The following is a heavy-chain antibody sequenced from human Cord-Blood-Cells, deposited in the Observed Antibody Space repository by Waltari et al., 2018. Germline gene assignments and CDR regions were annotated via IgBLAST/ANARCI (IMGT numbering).Heavy chain of an antibody. Sequence: QVQLVQSGAEVKKPGASVKVSCKASGYTFTGYYMHWVRQAPGQGLEWMGRINPNSGGTNYAQKFQGRVTMTRETSISTAYMELSRLRSDDTAVYYCARGGRRGSGSYYFDYWGQGTLVTVSS. D-gene: IGHD3-10*01. J-gene: IGHJ4*02. CDR1: GYTFTGYY. CDR2: INPNSGGT. V-gene: IGHV1-2*02. CDR3: ARGGRRGSGSYYFDY.